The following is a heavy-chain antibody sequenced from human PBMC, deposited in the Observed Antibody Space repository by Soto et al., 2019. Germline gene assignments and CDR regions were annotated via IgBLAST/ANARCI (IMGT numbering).Heavy chain of an antibody. V-gene: IGHV4-38-2*01. CDR3: RRSSRYSTDV. J-gene: IGHJ6*02. D-gene: IGHD6-13*01. Sequence: SETLSLTCPVSGHSIRRSSYSLSIRQPPGKGLEWIGSIYSTGNTYYNPSLNSQVTISVDTSKNQFSLNVISVTAADTAVYYCRRSSRYSTDVWGQGTTVTVSS. CDR1: GHSIRRSSY. CDR2: IYSTGNT.